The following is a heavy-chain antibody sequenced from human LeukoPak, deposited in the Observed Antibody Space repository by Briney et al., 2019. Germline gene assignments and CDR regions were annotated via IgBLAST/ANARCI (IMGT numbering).Heavy chain of an antibody. Sequence: SETLSLTCTVSGGSISSSSYYWGWIRQPPGKGLEWIGSIYYSGSTYYNPSLKSRVTISVDTSKNQFSLKLSSVTAADTAVYYCARVSHSSGWYGIDYWGQGTLVTVSS. CDR3: ARVSHSSGWYGIDY. J-gene: IGHJ4*02. V-gene: IGHV4-39*01. D-gene: IGHD6-19*01. CDR2: IYYSGST. CDR1: GGSISSSSYY.